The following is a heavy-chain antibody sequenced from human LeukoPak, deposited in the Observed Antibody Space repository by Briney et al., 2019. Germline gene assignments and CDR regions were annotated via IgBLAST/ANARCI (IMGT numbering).Heavy chain of an antibody. V-gene: IGHV3-23*01. J-gene: IGHJ3*02. CDR3: AKDKGAEGAFDI. CDR1: GFTFSSYA. Sequence: GSLRLSCAASGFTFSSYAMSWVRQAPGKGLEWVSAISGSGGSTYYADSVKGRFTISRDNSKNTLYLQMNSLRAEDTAVYYCAKDKGAEGAFDIWGQGTMVTVSS. CDR2: ISGSGGST.